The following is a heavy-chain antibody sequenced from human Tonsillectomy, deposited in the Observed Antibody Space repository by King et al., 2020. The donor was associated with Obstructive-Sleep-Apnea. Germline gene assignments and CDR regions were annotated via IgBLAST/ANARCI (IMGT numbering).Heavy chain of an antibody. CDR2: INPDSGGT. D-gene: IGHD6-13*01. CDR3: ARLFLLSSSWAHFDY. Sequence: VQLVESGAEVKKPGASVKVSCKASGYTFTGYYIHWVRQAPGQGLEWMGWINPDSGGTNYAQRFQGRVTMTRDTSISTDYMELNRLRYDDTAVYYWARLFLLSSSWAHFDYWGQGTLVTVSS. V-gene: IGHV1-2*02. J-gene: IGHJ4*02. CDR1: GYTFTGYY.